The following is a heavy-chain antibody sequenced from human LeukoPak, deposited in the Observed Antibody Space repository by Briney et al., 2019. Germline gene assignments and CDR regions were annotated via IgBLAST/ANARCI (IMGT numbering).Heavy chain of an antibody. CDR3: GGGPGY. D-gene: IGHD2-15*01. CDR2: INRDGSDE. V-gene: IGHV3-7*01. Sequence: PGGSLRLSCGASGFIFSSHWMRWVRQAPGKGLEWAADINRDGSDEYYVDSVRGRFTISRDNAKNSVYLQMNSLRPDDTAVYYCGGGPGYWGQGTLVSVSS. CDR1: GFIFSSHW. J-gene: IGHJ4*02.